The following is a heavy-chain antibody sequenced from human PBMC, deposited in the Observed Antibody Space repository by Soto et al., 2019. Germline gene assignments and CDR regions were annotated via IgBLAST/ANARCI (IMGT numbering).Heavy chain of an antibody. D-gene: IGHD6-19*01. V-gene: IGHV1-69*06. CDR2: IIPIFGTA. J-gene: IGHJ4*02. CDR3: ARVEDSSGWYYFDY. CDR1: GGTFSSYA. Sequence: ASVKVSCKASGGTFSSYAISWVRQAPGQGLEWMGGIIPIFGTANYAQKFQGRVTITADKSTSTAYMELSSLRSEDTAVYYCARVEDSSGWYYFDYWGQGTRVTVS.